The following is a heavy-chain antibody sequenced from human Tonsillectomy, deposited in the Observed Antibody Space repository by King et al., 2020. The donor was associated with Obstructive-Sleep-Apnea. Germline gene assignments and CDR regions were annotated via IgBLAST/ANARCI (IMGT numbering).Heavy chain of an antibody. D-gene: IGHD6-6*01. CDR1: VGSISSSSCY. Sequence: LQLQESGPGLVKPSETLSLTCTVSVGSISSSSCYWGWIRQPPWKGLECIGSSYYSGSTYYNPSLKSRVTISVDTAKNQFSLRLSSVTAADTAVYYCATIAARPYGLDVWGQGTTVTVSS. CDR2: SYYSGST. CDR3: ATIAARPYGLDV. V-gene: IGHV4-39*07. J-gene: IGHJ6*02.